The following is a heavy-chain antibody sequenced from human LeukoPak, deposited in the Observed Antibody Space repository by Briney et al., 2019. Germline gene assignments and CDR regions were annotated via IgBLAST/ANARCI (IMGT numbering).Heavy chain of an antibody. Sequence: GGSLRLSCAASGFTFSSYGMHWVRQAPGKGLEWVAFIRYDGSNKYYADSVKGRFTISRDNSKNTLYLQMNSLRAEDTAVYYCAKDPAHCSSTSCYRRPGFDYWGKGTTVTVSS. CDR3: AKDPAHCSSTSCYRRPGFDY. CDR1: GFTFSSYG. CDR2: IRYDGSNK. J-gene: IGHJ6*04. D-gene: IGHD2-2*01. V-gene: IGHV3-30*02.